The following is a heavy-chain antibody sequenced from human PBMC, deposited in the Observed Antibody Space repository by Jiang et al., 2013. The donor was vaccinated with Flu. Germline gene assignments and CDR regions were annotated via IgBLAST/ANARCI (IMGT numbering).Heavy chain of an antibody. D-gene: IGHD3-16*02. V-gene: IGHV2-5*01. CDR3: AHSSRYYDYVSGSYRSLFDY. CDR1: GFSLRTSGVG. Sequence: KPTQTLTLTCTFSGFSLRTSGVGVGWIRQPPGKALEWLTLIYWNDDKYYSPSLKSSLTTTKDTSRNQVVLTLTNMDPVDTATYYCAHSSRYYDYVSGSYRSLFDYWGKGTLVTVSS. J-gene: IGHJ4*02. CDR2: IYWNDDK.